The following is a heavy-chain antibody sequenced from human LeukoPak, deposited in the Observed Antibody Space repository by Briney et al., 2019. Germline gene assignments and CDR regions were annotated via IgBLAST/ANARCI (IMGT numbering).Heavy chain of an antibody. Sequence: SETLSLTCAVYGGSFSGYYWSWIRQPPGKGLEWIGDISHSGGTNYNPSPKSRVTISVDTSKNQFSLKLSSLTAADTAVYYCARAYPNRLKAAAGTSPYYYYYMDVWGKGTTVTVSS. CDR1: GGSFSGYY. V-gene: IGHV4-34*01. J-gene: IGHJ6*03. D-gene: IGHD6-13*01. CDR3: ARAYPNRLKAAAGTSPYYYYYMDV. CDR2: ISHSGGT.